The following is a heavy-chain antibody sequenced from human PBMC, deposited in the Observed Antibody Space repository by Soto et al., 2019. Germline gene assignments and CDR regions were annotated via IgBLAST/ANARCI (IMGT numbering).Heavy chain of an antibody. CDR1: GGSISSSSYY. CDR3: ARQVNPWAQGAFDI. D-gene: IGHD3-22*01. V-gene: IGHV4-39*01. CDR2: IYYSGST. J-gene: IGHJ3*02. Sequence: QLQLQESGPGLVKPSETLSLTCTVSGGSISSSSYYWGWIRQPPGKGLEWIGSIYYSGSTYYNPSLKSRVTIXVXTXXNQFSLKLSSVTAADTAVYYCARQVNPWAQGAFDIWGQGTMVTVSS.